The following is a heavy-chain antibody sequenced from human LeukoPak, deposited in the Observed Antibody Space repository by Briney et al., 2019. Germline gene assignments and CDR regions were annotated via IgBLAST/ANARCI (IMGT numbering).Heavy chain of an antibody. CDR3: ARASSSWYGAWLDY. D-gene: IGHD6-13*01. CDR2: ISSSSSTI. J-gene: IGHJ4*02. V-gene: IGHV3-48*01. Sequence: GGSLRLSCAASGFTFSSYEMNWVRQAPGKGLEWVSYISSSSSTIYYADSVKGRFTISRDNAKNSLYLQMNSLRAEDTAVYYCARASSSWYGAWLDYWGQGTLVTVSS. CDR1: GFTFSSYE.